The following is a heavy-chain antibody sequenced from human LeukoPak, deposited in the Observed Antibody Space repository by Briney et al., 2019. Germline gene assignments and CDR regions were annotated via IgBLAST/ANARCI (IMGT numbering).Heavy chain of an antibody. CDR2: IKQDGSDI. Sequence: GGSLRLSCAASGFTFSAYYMSWVRQAPGKGLECVANIKQDGSDIYFVDSVKGRFTISRDNAKNSLYLQMNSLRGEDTAVYYCARARYGSGGYFFDFWGQGTLVTVSS. CDR1: GFTFSAYY. J-gene: IGHJ4*02. CDR3: ARARYGSGGYFFDF. V-gene: IGHV3-7*04. D-gene: IGHD3-10*01.